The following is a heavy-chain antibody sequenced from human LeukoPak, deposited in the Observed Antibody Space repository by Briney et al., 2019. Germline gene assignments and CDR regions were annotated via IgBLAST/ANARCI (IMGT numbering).Heavy chain of an antibody. J-gene: IGHJ4*02. D-gene: IGHD3-22*01. CDR3: ARVDSSGYHKYYFDY. CDR2: IYSAGST. Sequence: QTGGSLRLSCAASGFTVSSKYMSWVRQAPGKGLEWVSLIYSAGSTYYADSVKGRFSISRENSKNTLYLQMYSLRAEDTAVYYCARVDSSGYHKYYFDYWGQGTLVTVSS. V-gene: IGHV3-53*01. CDR1: GFTVSSKY.